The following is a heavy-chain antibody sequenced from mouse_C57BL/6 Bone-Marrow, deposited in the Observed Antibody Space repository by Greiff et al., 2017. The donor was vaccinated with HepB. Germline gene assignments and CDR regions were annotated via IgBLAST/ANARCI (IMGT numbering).Heavy chain of an antibody. V-gene: IGHV1-81*01. CDR2: IYPRSGNT. J-gene: IGHJ2*01. CDR3: ARDFHYYGSLDY. CDR1: VYTFTSYG. Sequence: QVQLQQSGAELARPGASVKLSCKASVYTFTSYGISWVKQRTGQGLEWIGEIYPRSGNTYYNEKFKGKATLTADKSSSTAYMELRSLTSEDSAVYFCARDFHYYGSLDYWGQGTTLTVSS. D-gene: IGHD1-1*01.